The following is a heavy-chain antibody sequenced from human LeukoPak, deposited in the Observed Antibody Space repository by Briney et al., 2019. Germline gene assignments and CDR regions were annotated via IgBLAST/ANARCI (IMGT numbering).Heavy chain of an antibody. V-gene: IGHV4-30-4*08. CDR3: ARAYSSSDLVTPAANWFDP. Sequence: SETLSLTCTVSGGSISSGDYYWSWIRQPPGKGLEWIGYIYYSGSTYYNPSLKSRVTISVDTSKNQFSLKLSSVTAADTAVYYCARAYSSSDLVTPAANWFDPWGQGTLVTVSS. CDR1: GGSISSGDYY. J-gene: IGHJ5*02. D-gene: IGHD6-13*01. CDR2: IYYSGST.